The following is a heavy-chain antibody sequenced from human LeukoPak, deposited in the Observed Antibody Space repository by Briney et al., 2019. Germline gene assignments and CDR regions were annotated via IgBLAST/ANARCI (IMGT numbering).Heavy chain of an antibody. V-gene: IGHV3-9*01. J-gene: IGHJ4*02. CDR3: AKDRLGAVAGEFDY. D-gene: IGHD6-19*01. CDR2: ISWNSGSI. CDR1: GFTFDDYA. Sequence: GGSLRLSCAASGFTFDDYAMPWVRQAPGKGLEWVSGISWNSGSIGYADSVKGRFTISRDNAKNSLYLQMNSLRAEDTALYYCAKDRLGAVAGEFDYWGQGTLVTVSS.